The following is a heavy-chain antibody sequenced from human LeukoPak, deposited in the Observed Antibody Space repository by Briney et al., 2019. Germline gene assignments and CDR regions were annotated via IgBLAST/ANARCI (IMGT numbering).Heavy chain of an antibody. D-gene: IGHD4-17*01. J-gene: IGHJ6*02. CDR3: AKDLSPTPVYYYGMDV. CDR2: ISGSGGST. CDR1: GFTFSSYA. V-gene: IGHV3-23*01. Sequence: PGGSLRLSCAASGFTFSSYAMSWVRQAPGKGLEWVSAISGSGGSTYYADSVKGRFTISRDNSKNTLYLQMNSLRAEDTAVYYCAKDLSPTPVYYYGMDVWGQGTTVTVSS.